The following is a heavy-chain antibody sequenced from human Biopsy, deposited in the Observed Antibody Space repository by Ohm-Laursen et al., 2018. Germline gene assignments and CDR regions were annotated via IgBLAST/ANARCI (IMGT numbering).Heavy chain of an antibody. CDR1: GFSFDDFA. J-gene: IGHJ6*02. V-gene: IGHV3-9*01. Sequence: LSLTCASSGFSFDDFAMHWVRQSPGKGLEWVAGIDWNSRNINYGDSVKGRFSVSRDNAKNSLYLQMNSLRGEDTALYYCVKDTNWNYVWDRPGATKGMDVWGQGTTVTVSS. D-gene: IGHD1-7*01. CDR2: IDWNSRNI. CDR3: VKDTNWNYVWDRPGATKGMDV.